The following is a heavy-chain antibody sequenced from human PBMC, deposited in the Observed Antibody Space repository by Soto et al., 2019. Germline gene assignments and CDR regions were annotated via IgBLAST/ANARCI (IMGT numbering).Heavy chain of an antibody. D-gene: IGHD3-22*01. CDR1: GYTFTSYG. V-gene: IGHV1-18*01. CDR2: ISAYSGNT. J-gene: IGHJ4*02. Sequence: ASVKVSCKASGYTFTSYGISWVRQAPGQGLEWMGWISAYSGNTNYAQKLQGRVTMTTDTSTSTAYMELRSLRSDDTAVYYCARELREDSSGYFLFDYWGQGTLVTVSS. CDR3: ARELREDSSGYFLFDY.